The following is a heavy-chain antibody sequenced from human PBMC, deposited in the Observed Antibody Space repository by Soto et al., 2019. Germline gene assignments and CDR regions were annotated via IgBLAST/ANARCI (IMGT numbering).Heavy chain of an antibody. Sequence: QVQLVESGGGVVQPGRSLRLSCAASGFTFSSYGMHWVRQAPGKGLEWVAVISYDGSNKYYADSVKGRFTISRDNSKNTLYLQMNSLRAEDTAVYYCAKVSAYYDSSGEYYFDYWGQGTLVTVSS. CDR1: GFTFSSYG. CDR2: ISYDGSNK. J-gene: IGHJ4*02. CDR3: AKVSAYYDSSGEYYFDY. D-gene: IGHD3-22*01. V-gene: IGHV3-30*18.